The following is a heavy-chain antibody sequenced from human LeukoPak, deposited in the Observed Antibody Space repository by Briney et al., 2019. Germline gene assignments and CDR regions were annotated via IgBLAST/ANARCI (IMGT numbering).Heavy chain of an antibody. D-gene: IGHD4-17*01. Sequence: SETLSLTCAVYGGSFSGYYWSWIRQPPGKGLEWIGEINHSGSTNYNPSLKNRVTISVDTSKNQFSLKLSSVTAADTAVYYCARSGETYRDFDYWGQGTLVTVSS. J-gene: IGHJ4*02. CDR1: GGSFSGYY. CDR3: ARSGETYRDFDY. V-gene: IGHV4-34*01. CDR2: INHSGST.